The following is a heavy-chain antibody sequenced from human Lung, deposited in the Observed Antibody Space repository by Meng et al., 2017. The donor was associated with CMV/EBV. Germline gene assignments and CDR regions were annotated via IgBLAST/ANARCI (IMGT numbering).Heavy chain of an antibody. D-gene: IGHD2-21*02. CDR1: GGSISSSNW. V-gene: IGHV4-4*02. J-gene: IGHJ4*02. Sequence: QGQWEGSGPGRGKPSGTLSLTCAGSGGSISSSNWWRWVRQPPGKGLEWIGEIYHSGSTNYNPSLKSRVTISVDKSKNQFSLKLSSVTAADTAVYYCARVVTALWGYYFDYWGQGTLVTVSS. CDR3: ARVVTALWGYYFDY. CDR2: IYHSGST.